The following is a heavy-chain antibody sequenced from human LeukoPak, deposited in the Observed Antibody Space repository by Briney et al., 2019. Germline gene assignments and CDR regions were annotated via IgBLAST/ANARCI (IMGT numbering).Heavy chain of an antibody. Sequence: GGSLRLSCAASGFPFSGYVMNWVRQAPGKGLEWVSGISKSGSSTYHADSVKGRFAISRDISKNTLYLQMNSLRAEDTAVYYCAGGGYWGQGTLVTVSS. CDR2: ISKSGSST. V-gene: IGHV3-23*01. D-gene: IGHD6-13*01. CDR3: AGGGY. J-gene: IGHJ4*02. CDR1: GFPFSGYV.